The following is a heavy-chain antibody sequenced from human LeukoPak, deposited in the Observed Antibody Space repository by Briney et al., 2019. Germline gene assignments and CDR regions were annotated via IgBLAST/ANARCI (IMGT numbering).Heavy chain of an antibody. D-gene: IGHD2-2*01. CDR1: GVTFSSYG. J-gene: IGHJ4*02. CDR2: TSGSGGTT. Sequence: PGGSLRLSCAASGVTFSSYGMSWVRQAPGKGLEWVSVTSGSGGTTYYADSVKGRFTISRDNSKNTLYLQMNSLRAEDTAIYYCAKLSSSNWGVFDYWGQGTLVTVSS. CDR3: AKLSSSNWGVFDY. V-gene: IGHV3-23*01.